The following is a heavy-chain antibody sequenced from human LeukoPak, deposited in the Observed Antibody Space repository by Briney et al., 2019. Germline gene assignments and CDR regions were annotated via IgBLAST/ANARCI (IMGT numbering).Heavy chain of an antibody. D-gene: IGHD5-12*01. V-gene: IGHV3-7*01. CDR2: INQDGSKK. Sequence: GGSLRLSCAASGFTFSSHWMNWVRQAPGKGLEWVANINQDGSKKYYVDSVKGRFTISRDNAKNSLYLQMNSLRAEDTAVYYCARGIVATMNWGQGTLVTVSS. J-gene: IGHJ4*02. CDR3: ARGIVATMN. CDR1: GFTFSSHW.